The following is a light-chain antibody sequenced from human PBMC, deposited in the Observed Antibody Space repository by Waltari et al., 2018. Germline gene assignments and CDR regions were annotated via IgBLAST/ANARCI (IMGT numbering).Light chain of an antibody. CDR1: SRDVGGHNY. V-gene: IGLV2-14*03. CDR3: SSYTSSSTLVV. CDR2: DVS. J-gene: IGLJ2*01. Sequence: SALTQPASVSGSPGQPITLSGPGPSRDVGGHNYVPWYQQHPGKAPKLMIYDVSNRPSGVSNRFSGSKSGNTASLTISGLQAEDEADYYCSSYTSSSTLVVFGGGTKLTVL.